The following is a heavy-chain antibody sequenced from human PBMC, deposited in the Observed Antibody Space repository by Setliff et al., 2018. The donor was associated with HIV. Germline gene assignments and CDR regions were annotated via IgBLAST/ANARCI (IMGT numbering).Heavy chain of an antibody. CDR2: FDPEHDKT. J-gene: IGHJ4*02. D-gene: IGHD1-1*01. V-gene: IGHV1-24*01. CDR3: SSHRRVGTTVLFSY. Sequence: GASVKVSCKVSGYTLTDLSIHWVRQAPGKGLEWMGGFDPEHDKTIYAQKFQGRVTMTEDTSTDTAYMQLNSLRSEDTAVYFLSSHRRVGTTVLFSYWGQGTLVTVSS. CDR1: GYTLTDLS.